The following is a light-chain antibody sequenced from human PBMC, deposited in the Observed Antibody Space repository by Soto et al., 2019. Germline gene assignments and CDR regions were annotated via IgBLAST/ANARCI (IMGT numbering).Light chain of an antibody. V-gene: IGKV1-27*01. CDR3: QKYSSVIT. CDR2: AAS. J-gene: IGKJ5*01. CDR1: QGISNF. Sequence: DIQMTQSPSSLSASVGDRVTITCRASQGISNFLAWYQQKPGKVPKLLISAASTLQSGVPPRFSGSGSGTDFTITITSLQPEDVAIYYCQKYSSVITFGQGTRLEIK.